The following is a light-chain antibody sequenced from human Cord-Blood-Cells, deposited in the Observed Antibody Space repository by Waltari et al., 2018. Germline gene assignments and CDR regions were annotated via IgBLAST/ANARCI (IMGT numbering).Light chain of an antibody. V-gene: IGLV2-14*01. CDR2: DVS. CDR1: SSDVGGYNY. J-gene: IGLJ1*01. Sequence: QSALTQPASVSGSPGQSITISCPGTSSDVGGYNYVSWYQQHPGKAPKLRIYDVSNRPSGVSNRFSGSKSGNTASLTISGLQAEDEADYYCSSYTSSSTYVFGTGTKVTVL. CDR3: SSYTSSSTYV.